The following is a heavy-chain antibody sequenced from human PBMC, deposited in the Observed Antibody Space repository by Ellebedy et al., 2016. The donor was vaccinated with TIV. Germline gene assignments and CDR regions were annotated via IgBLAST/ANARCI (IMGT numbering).Heavy chain of an antibody. CDR2: IVSKSTYI. Sequence: GGSLRLSXAASGFTFSSYAMSWVRQAPGKGLEWVSFIVSKSTYIWYAGSVKGRFTSSRDNARNSLYLQMNSLRADDSATYYCARDRGSGMLDLWGQGALVTVSS. J-gene: IGHJ5*02. CDR3: ARDRGSGMLDL. D-gene: IGHD3-10*01. CDR1: GFTFSSYA. V-gene: IGHV3-21*01.